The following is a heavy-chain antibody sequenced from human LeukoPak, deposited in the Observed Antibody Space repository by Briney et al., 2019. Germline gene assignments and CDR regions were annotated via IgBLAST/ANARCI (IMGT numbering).Heavy chain of an antibody. CDR2: INPKTGVT. CDR1: GYTFTVYH. J-gene: IGHJ1*01. CDR3: MRERARTAWYGEYFQH. V-gene: IGHV1-2*02. D-gene: IGHD6-19*01. Sequence: GASVKVSCKASGYTFTVYHLHWVRQAPGQRLEWVGWINPKTGVTTSPQKFQGRVTMTMDTSISAIYLELSSLRYDDTALYYCMRERARTAWYGEYFQHRGEGTLITVSS.